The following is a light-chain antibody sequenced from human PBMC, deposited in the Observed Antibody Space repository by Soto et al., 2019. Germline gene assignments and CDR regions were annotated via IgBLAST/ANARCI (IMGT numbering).Light chain of an antibody. V-gene: IGLV1-44*01. CDR3: AAWDDSVNGVV. Sequence: QSVLTQPPSASGTPGQRGTISCSGTSSNIGGNTVNWYRQVPGTAPKVLIYSNNLRPSGVPDRFSGSKSGTSASLAISGLQSEDEADYYCAAWDDSVNGVVFGGGTKLTVL. J-gene: IGLJ2*01. CDR2: SNN. CDR1: SSNIGGNT.